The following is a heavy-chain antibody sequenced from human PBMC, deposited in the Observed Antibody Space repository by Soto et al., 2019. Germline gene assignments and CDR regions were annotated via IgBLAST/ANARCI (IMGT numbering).Heavy chain of an antibody. J-gene: IGHJ6*02. V-gene: IGHV1-2*02. CDR3: PRDARGTRGFDEMNI. Sequence: GASVKVSCKASGYIFTGYHIHWVRQAPGRGLEWMGWINPNSGDTEYAQNFQGRVTMTRDTSFNLVYMEMSGLMSDDTAVYYCPRDARGTRGFDEMNIWGQGTTVTVCS. D-gene: IGHD3-9*01. CDR1: GYIFTGYH. CDR2: INPNSGDT.